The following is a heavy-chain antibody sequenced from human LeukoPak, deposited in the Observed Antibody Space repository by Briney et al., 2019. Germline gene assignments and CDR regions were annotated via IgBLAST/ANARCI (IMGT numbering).Heavy chain of an antibody. J-gene: IGHJ4*02. V-gene: IGHV3-23*01. CDR2: IGHSCGGT. CDR3: AKDGSCWELGDY. D-gene: IGHD2-15*01. Sequence: PGGSLRLSWAASGFTFSNYAMSWVRQAPGKGLECVSAIGHSCGGTYYADSVKGRFTISRDNSKNTLYLQMNSLRAEDTTVYYCAKDGSCWELGDYWGQGTLVTVSS. CDR1: GFTFSNYA.